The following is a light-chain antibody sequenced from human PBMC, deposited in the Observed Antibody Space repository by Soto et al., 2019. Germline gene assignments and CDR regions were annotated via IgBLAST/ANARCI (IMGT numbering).Light chain of an antibody. V-gene: IGKV1-5*03. CDR1: QSISSW. Sequence: DIQMTQSPSTLSASVGDRVTITCRASQSISSWLAWYQQKPGKAPKLLIYKASSLESGVPSRFSGSGSGTEFTLTISSLQPDDFATYYCQRYNSYSRATFGQGTKLEIK. CDR3: QRYNSYSRAT. J-gene: IGKJ2*01. CDR2: KAS.